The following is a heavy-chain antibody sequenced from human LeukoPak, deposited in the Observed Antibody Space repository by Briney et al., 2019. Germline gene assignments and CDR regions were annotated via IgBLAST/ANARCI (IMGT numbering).Heavy chain of an antibody. CDR1: GYTFTGYY. CDR3: ARSREIVVVTATFDY. V-gene: IGHV1-2*06. D-gene: IGHD2-21*02. Sequence: GASVKVSCKASGYTFTGYYMHWVRQAPGQGLEWMGRINPNSGGTNYAQKFQGRVTMTRDSSISTAYMELSRLRSDDTAVYYCARSREIVVVTATFDYWGQGTLVTVSS. J-gene: IGHJ4*02. CDR2: INPNSGGT.